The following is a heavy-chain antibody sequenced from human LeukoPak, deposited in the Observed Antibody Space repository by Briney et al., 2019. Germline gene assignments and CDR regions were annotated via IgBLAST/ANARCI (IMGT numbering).Heavy chain of an antibody. D-gene: IGHD6-19*01. CDR3: ARDLQWLVRDYYYYYGMDV. CDR2: INSDGSST. V-gene: IGHV3-74*01. J-gene: IGHJ6*02. Sequence: PGGSLRLSCAASGFTFSSYRMHWVRQAPGKGLVWVSRINSDGSSTSYADSVKGRFTISRDTAKNTLYLQMNSLRAEDTAVYYCARDLQWLVRDYYYYYGMDVWGQGTTVTVSS. CDR1: GFTFSSYR.